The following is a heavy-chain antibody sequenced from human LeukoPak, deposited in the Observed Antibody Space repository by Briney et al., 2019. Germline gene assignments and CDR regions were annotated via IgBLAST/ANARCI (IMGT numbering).Heavy chain of an antibody. J-gene: IGHJ5*02. Sequence: PSETLSLTCTVSGGSISSYYWSWIRQPPGKGLEWIGYIYYSGSTNYNPSLKSRATMSLDSSKNQFSLRLTSVTAADMAVYYCAMQVGIYGDYNNWFDPWGRGARVTVSS. CDR1: GGSISSYY. CDR2: IYYSGST. D-gene: IGHD4-17*01. CDR3: AMQVGIYGDYNNWFDP. V-gene: IGHV4-59*08.